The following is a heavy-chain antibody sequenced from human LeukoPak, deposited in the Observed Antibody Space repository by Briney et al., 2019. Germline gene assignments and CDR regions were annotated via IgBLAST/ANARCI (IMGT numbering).Heavy chain of an antibody. CDR3: AKDAGTGFNAFDI. CDR2: ISYDGSDK. D-gene: IGHD3/OR15-3a*01. Sequence: GRSLILSCAASGFTFTRHGMHWVRQAPGKGLEWVALISYDGSDKYYADSVKGRFTISRDSSKNRLYLQMNSLRAEDTAVYYCAKDAGTGFNAFDIWGQGTLVTVSS. J-gene: IGHJ3*02. V-gene: IGHV3-30*18. CDR1: GFTFTRHG.